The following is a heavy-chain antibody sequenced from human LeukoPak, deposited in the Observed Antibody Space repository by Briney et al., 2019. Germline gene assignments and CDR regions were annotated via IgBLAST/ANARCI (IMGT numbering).Heavy chain of an antibody. J-gene: IGHJ4*02. CDR1: GASISGYY. D-gene: IGHD3-10*01. CDR2: IYYSGNT. V-gene: IGHV4-59*01. Sequence: SETLSLTCTVSGASISGYYWGWMRQPPGKGLEFIGYIYYSGNTNYNPSLKGRVTFSVDTSKNQFSLKLTSVTAADTAMYYCARMGLGGHGEIDYWGQGSLVTVSS. CDR3: ARMGLGGHGEIDY.